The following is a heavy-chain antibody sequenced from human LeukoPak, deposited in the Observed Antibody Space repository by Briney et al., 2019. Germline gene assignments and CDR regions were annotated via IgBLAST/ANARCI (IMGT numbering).Heavy chain of an antibody. J-gene: IGHJ4*02. CDR3: ARVTGDTSSYRPCNY. Sequence: GGSLRLSCAVSGFTISSYWMNWVRQAPGKGLEWVANINQDGSEKYYVDSVKGRFTIDRDNAKNSLYLQMNSQRAEDTAMYYCARVTGDTSSYRPCNYWGEGTLVTVSS. CDR1: GFTISSYW. CDR2: INQDGSEK. V-gene: IGHV3-7*01. D-gene: IGHD3-22*01.